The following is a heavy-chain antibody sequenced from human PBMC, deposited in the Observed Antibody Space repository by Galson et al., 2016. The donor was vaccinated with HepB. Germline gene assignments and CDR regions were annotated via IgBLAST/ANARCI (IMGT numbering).Heavy chain of an antibody. CDR1: GYTFINYY. Sequence: SVKVSCKGSGYTFINYYIHWVRQAPGQGLEWVGLINPDGGSTTLPQKFQGRITMTSDTSSSTVYMDLSSLTSEDTAVYFCATEGMVGPGANDAFDLWGQGTMVTVSS. D-gene: IGHD1-26*01. J-gene: IGHJ3*01. CDR2: INPDGGST. CDR3: ATEGMVGPGANDAFDL. V-gene: IGHV1-46*01.